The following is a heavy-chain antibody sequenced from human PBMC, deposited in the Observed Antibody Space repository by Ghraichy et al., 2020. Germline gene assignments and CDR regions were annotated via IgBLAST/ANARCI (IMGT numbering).Heavy chain of an antibody. CDR1: GFTFTNYA. Sequence: ETLSLTCAASGFTFTNYAMRWVRQAPGKGLEWVSGISGSGGGAYYADSVKGRFTISRDNSKNTLYMQMNSLRAEDTAGYCCARDLVWSQCHRGHQTLMPGSFPPQSSPWG. CDR3: ARDLVWSQCHRGHQTLMPGSFPPQSSP. J-gene: IGHJ5*02. D-gene: IGHD1-1*01. V-gene: IGHV3-23*01. CDR2: ISGSGGGA.